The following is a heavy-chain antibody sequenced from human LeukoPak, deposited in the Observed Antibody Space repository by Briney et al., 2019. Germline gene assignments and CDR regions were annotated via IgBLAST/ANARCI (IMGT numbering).Heavy chain of an antibody. CDR2: ISGSGGGT. V-gene: IGHV3-23*01. D-gene: IGHD6-13*01. CDR1: GFTFSSIA. Sequence: GGSLRLSCAASGFTFSSIAMSRVRQAPDKGLEWVSTISGSGGGTYYADSVKGRFTISRDNAKNSLYLQMSSLRAEDTAVYYCARTADGTSDYWGQGTLVTVSS. J-gene: IGHJ4*02. CDR3: ARTADGTSDY.